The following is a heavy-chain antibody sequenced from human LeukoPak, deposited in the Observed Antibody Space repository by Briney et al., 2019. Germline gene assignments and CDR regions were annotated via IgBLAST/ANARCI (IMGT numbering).Heavy chain of an antibody. Sequence: ASVKVSCKASGYTFTSYGISWVRQAPGQGLEWMGWISAYNGNTNYAQKLQGRDTMTTDTSTSTAYMELRSLRSDDTAVYYCARVWAYYDSSGYVHWGQGTLVTVSS. CDR1: GYTFTSYG. CDR3: ARVWAYYDSSGYVH. J-gene: IGHJ4*02. V-gene: IGHV1-18*01. CDR2: ISAYNGNT. D-gene: IGHD3-22*01.